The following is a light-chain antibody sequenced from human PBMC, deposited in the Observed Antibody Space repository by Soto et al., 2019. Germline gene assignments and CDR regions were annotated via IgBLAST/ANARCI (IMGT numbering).Light chain of an antibody. V-gene: IGKV1-5*01. CDR3: QQANSFPIT. J-gene: IGKJ5*01. Sequence: DIQMTQTPSTRSASVGDRVTMTCRASQSISNALAWYQQKPGKAPKLLIYDASSLESGVPSRFSGSGSATEFTLTISSLQPEDFATYYCQQANSFPITFGQGTRLEIK. CDR1: QSISNA. CDR2: DAS.